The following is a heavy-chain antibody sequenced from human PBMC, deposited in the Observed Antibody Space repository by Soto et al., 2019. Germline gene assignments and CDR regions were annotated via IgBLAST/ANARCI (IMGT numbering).Heavy chain of an antibody. CDR3: ARDTPYSSSWSPRYGMDV. J-gene: IGHJ6*02. CDR2: IIPIFGTA. CDR1: GGTFSSYA. D-gene: IGHD6-13*01. Sequence: SVKVSCKASGGTFSSYAISWVRQAPGQGLEWMGGIIPIFGTANYAQKFQGRVTITADESTSTAYMELSSLRSEDTAVYYCARDTPYSSSWSPRYGMDVWGQGTTVTVSS. V-gene: IGHV1-69*13.